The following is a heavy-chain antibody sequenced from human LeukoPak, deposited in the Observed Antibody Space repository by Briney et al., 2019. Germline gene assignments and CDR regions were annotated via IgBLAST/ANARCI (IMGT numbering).Heavy chain of an antibody. V-gene: IGHV3-30*18. CDR1: GFTFSSYG. D-gene: IGHD3-22*01. Sequence: GGSLRLSCAASGFTFSSYGMHWVRQAPGKGLEWVAVISHDGSNKYYADSVKGRFTISRDNSKNTLYLQMNSLRAEDTAVYYCAKDREYVSSGYRDYWGQGTLVTVSS. CDR3: AKDREYVSSGYRDY. CDR2: ISHDGSNK. J-gene: IGHJ4*02.